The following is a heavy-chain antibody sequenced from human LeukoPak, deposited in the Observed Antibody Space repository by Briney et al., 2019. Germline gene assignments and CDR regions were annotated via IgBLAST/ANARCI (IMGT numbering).Heavy chain of an antibody. CDR2: INPNSGGT. Sequence: ASVKVSRKASGYTFTGYYMHWVRQAPGQGLEWMGRINPNSGGTNYAQKFQGRVTMTRDTSISTAYMELSRLRSDDTAVYYCAREKFGELPTTDYWGRGTLVTVSS. CDR3: AREKFGELPTTDY. J-gene: IGHJ4*02. V-gene: IGHV1-2*06. D-gene: IGHD3-10*01. CDR1: GYTFTGYY.